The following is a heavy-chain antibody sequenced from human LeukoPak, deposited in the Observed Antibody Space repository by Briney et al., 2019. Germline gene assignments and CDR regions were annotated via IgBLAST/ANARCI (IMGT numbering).Heavy chain of an antibody. CDR3: ARGGAGRAGN. D-gene: IGHD3-10*01. Sequence: SETLSLTCTVSGGSISSSSYYWGWIRQPPGKGLEWIGSIYYSGRTYYNPSLKSRVTISLDTSKNQFSLKLSSVTAADTAVYYCARGGAGRAGNWGQGTLVTVSS. CDR2: IYYSGRT. J-gene: IGHJ4*02. CDR1: GGSISSSSYY. V-gene: IGHV4-39*07.